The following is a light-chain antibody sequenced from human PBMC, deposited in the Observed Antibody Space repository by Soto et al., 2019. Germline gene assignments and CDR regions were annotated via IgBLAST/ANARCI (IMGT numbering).Light chain of an antibody. J-gene: IGKJ1*01. V-gene: IGKV3-11*01. CDR1: QSVSSY. Sequence: EIVLTQSPAPLSLSPGERATLSCRASQSVSSYFAWYQQKPGQAPRLLIYDASSRATGIPARFSGSGSGTDFTLTISSLEPEDFAVYYCQQRSDWPLTFGQGPKVEIK. CDR2: DAS. CDR3: QQRSDWPLT.